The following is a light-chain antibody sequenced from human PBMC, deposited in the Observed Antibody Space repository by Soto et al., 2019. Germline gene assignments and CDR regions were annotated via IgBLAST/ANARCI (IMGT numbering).Light chain of an antibody. V-gene: IGLV2-23*02. CDR3: CSYAGTSTHTV. CDR2: EVS. CDR1: SSDVGSYNL. J-gene: IGLJ7*01. Sequence: QSALTQPASVSGSPGQSITISCTGTSSDVGSYNLVSWYQQHPGKAPKLMISEVSKRPSGISDRFSGSKSGSTASLTISGLXAEDEADYYCCSYAGTSTHTVFGGGTQLTVL.